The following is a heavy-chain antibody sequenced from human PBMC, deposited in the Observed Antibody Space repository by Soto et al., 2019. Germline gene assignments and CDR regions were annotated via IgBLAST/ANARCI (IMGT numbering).Heavy chain of an antibody. Sequence: GGSLGLSCAASGFTFSSYGMHWVRQAPGKGLEWVAVISYDGSNKYYADSVKGRFTISRDNSKNTLNLQMNSLRVEDTAVYYCTRAAIKGELLDYWGQGTQVTVSS. CDR3: TRAAIKGELLDY. V-gene: IGHV3-30*03. D-gene: IGHD1-26*01. CDR2: ISYDGSNK. CDR1: GFTFSSYG. J-gene: IGHJ4*02.